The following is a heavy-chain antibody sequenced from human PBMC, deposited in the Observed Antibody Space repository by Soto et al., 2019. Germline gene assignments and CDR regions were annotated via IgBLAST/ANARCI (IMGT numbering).Heavy chain of an antibody. J-gene: IGHJ4*02. D-gene: IGHD3-22*01. CDR1: GFTFSTYA. V-gene: IGHV3-23*01. CDR3: AQRGGSGYYGAFDY. Sequence: EVQLLESGGGLVQPGGSLRLSCAASGFTFSTYAMTWVRQAPGKGLEWVSGVSDSGATTYYADSVKGRFTISRDNSKNTLYLQMNSLRGKDTAVYYCAQRGGSGYYGAFDYWGQGTLVTVSS. CDR2: VSDSGATT.